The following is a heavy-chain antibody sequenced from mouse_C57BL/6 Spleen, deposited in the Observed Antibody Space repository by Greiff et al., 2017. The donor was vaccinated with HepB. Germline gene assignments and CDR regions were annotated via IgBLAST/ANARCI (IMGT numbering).Heavy chain of an antibody. V-gene: IGHV5-16*01. Sequence: EVMLVESEGGLVQPGRSMKLSCTASGFTFSDYYMAWVRQVPEKGLEWVANINYDGSSTYYLDSLKSRFIISRDNAKNILYLQMSSLKSEDTATYYCARDSSDAMDYWGQGTSVTVSS. D-gene: IGHD3-1*01. J-gene: IGHJ4*01. CDR1: GFTFSDYY. CDR2: INYDGSST. CDR3: ARDSSDAMDY.